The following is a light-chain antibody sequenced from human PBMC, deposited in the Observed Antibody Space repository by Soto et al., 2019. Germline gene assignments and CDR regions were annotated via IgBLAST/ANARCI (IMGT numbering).Light chain of an antibody. Sequence: QSALTQPASVSGSPGQSITISCTGTSSDVGGYNYVSWYQQHPGKAPKLMIYDVDKRPSGGPGRFSGSKSGNTASLTISGLQAEDEADYYCCSYAGSYPFVFGTGTKLTVL. CDR2: DVD. J-gene: IGLJ1*01. V-gene: IGLV2-11*01. CDR1: SSDVGGYNY. CDR3: CSYAGSYPFV.